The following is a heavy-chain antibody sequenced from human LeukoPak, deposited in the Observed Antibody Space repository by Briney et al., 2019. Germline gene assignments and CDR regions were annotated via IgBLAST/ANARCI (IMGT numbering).Heavy chain of an antibody. CDR3: ARSRHSYDSTGFPHY. J-gene: IGHJ4*02. D-gene: IGHD3-22*01. Sequence: SGGSLRLSCVASAFTFDDHGMSWVRQAPGKGLEWVSGSNWNGGGTGYADSVKGRFTISRDNAKNSLYLQMNSLRAEDTALYYCARSRHSYDSTGFPHYWGQGTLVTVSS. V-gene: IGHV3-20*04. CDR2: SNWNGGGT. CDR1: AFTFDDHG.